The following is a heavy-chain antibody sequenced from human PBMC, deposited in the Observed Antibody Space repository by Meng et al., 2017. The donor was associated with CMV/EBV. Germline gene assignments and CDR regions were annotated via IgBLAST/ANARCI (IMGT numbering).Heavy chain of an antibody. Sequence: SVKVSCKASGGTFSSYAISWVRQAPGQGLEWMGGIIPIFGTANYAQKFQGRVTITTDESTSTAYMELSSLRSEDTAVYYCARLRYNWNYGGGYYYYGMDVWGQGNTVTVSS. CDR1: GGTFSSYA. J-gene: IGHJ6*02. D-gene: IGHD1-7*01. CDR2: IIPIFGTA. CDR3: ARLRYNWNYGGGYYYYGMDV. V-gene: IGHV1-69*05.